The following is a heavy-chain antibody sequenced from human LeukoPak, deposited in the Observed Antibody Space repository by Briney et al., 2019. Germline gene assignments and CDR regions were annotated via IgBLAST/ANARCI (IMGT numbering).Heavy chain of an antibody. CDR2: IYYSGST. V-gene: IGHV4-59*01. D-gene: IGHD6-19*01. Sequence: SETLSLTCTVSGGPISSYYWSWIRQPPGKGLEWIGYIYYSGSTNYNPSLKSRVTISVDTSKNQFSLKLSSVTAADTAVYYCASERYSSGWASWGQGTLVTVSS. CDR3: ASERYSSGWAS. CDR1: GGPISSYY. J-gene: IGHJ4*02.